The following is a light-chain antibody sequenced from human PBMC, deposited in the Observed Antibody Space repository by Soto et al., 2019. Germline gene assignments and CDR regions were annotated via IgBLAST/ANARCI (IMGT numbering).Light chain of an antibody. CDR3: AAWDDSLSGWV. CDR2: RNN. V-gene: IGLV1-47*01. J-gene: IGLJ3*02. Sequence: QSVLTQPPSASGTPGPRVTISCSGSSSHIGSNFVYWYQQFPGTAPKLLIYRNNQRPSGVPDRFSGSKSGTSASLAISGLPSEDEADYYCAAWDDSLSGWVFGGGTKVTVL. CDR1: SSHIGSNF.